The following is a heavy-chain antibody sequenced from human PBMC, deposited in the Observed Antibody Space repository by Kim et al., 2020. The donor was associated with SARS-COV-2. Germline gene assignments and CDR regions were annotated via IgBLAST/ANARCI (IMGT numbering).Heavy chain of an antibody. J-gene: IGHJ3*02. CDR3: ARAYTGERWLQLDAFDI. D-gene: IGHD5-12*01. Sequence: HQSRLTISVDTSKNQFSLRLSSVTAADTAVYYCARAYTGERWLQLDAFDIWGQGTMVTVSS. V-gene: IGHV4-59*01.